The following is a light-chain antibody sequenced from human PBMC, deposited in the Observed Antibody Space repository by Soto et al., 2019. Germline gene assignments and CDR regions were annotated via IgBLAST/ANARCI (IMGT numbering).Light chain of an antibody. Sequence: DIVMTQSPLSLPVTPGEPASISCRSSQSLLHSNGYTYLDRYLQKPGQSPQLLIYMGSNRASGVPDRFSGSGSGTDFTLKISRVEAEDVGVYYCMQTLQSRTFGGGTKVDIK. CDR2: MGS. J-gene: IGKJ4*01. CDR1: QSLLHSNGYTY. CDR3: MQTLQSRT. V-gene: IGKV2-28*01.